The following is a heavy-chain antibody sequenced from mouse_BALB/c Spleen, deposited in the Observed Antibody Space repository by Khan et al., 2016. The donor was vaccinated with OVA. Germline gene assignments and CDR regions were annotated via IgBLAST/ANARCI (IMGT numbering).Heavy chain of an antibody. J-gene: IGHJ3*01. CDR3: ARGGSGGFAC. CDR2: IFPGSVST. Sequence: QVQLKQSGGDLMKPGASVKISCKATGYTFSSYWIEWVKQRPGHGLEWIGQIFPGSVSTTYNEKFKGKATFTADTSSNTAYLQLSSLTSEDFAVYYCARGGSGGFACWGQGTLVTVSA. CDR1: GYTFSSYW. V-gene: IGHV1-9*01.